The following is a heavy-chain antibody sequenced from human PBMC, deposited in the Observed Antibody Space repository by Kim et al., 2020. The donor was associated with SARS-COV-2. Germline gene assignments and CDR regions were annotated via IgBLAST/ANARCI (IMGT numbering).Heavy chain of an antibody. D-gene: IGHD3-10*01. J-gene: IGHJ6*02. CDR2: MSYDGSYA. V-gene: IGHV3-30*18. CDR3: AKDAIHLFRFGILEYYGMDV. Sequence: GGSLRLSCAASGFTFNTFGMHWVRQAPGKGLEWVSRMSYDGSYADYSESVKGRFTVSRDNSKNTLYLQMNSLTAEDTAVYYCAKDAIHLFRFGILEYYGMDVWGQGTTVTVSS. CDR1: GFTFNTFG.